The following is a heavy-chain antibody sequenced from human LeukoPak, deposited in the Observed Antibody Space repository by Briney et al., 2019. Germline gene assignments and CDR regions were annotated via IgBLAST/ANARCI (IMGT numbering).Heavy chain of an antibody. V-gene: IGHV4-39*07. CDR1: GGSISSSSYC. CDR2: IDDSGST. J-gene: IGHJ4*02. CDR3: ARGSRGRNVLRFLEWLLWFAY. Sequence: SETLSLTCTVSGGSISSSSYCWGWIRQPPGKGLEWIGSIDDSGSTYYNPSLKSRVSIAEDTSKNQSSLTLSSVTAADTAVYYCARGSRGRNVLRFLEWLLWFAYWGQGTLVTVSS. D-gene: IGHD3-3*01.